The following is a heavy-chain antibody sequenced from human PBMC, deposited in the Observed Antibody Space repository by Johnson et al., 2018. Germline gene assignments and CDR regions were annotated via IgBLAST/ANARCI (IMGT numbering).Heavy chain of an antibody. J-gene: IGHJ6*03. Sequence: QVQLVQSGAEVKKPGASVKVSCKASGYTFTSHEISWVRQATGQGLEWMGWMSPKNDHTGYAQKFQGRVTMTRNTSISTAYMELSSLRSEDTALYYCARGHYMDVWGKGTTVTVSS. V-gene: IGHV1-8*01. CDR3: ARGHYMDV. CDR2: MSPKNDHT. CDR1: GYTFTSHE.